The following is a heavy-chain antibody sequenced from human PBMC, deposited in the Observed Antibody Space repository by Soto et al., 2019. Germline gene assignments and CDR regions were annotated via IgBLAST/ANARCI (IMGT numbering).Heavy chain of an antibody. V-gene: IGHV1-18*01. CDR2: ISAYNGNT. CDR1: GYTFTSYG. Sequence: QVPLVQSGAEVKKPGASVKVSCKASGYTFTSYGISWVRQAPGQGLEWMGWISAYNGNTNYAQKLQGRVTMTTDTSTSTAYMELRSLRSDDTAVYYCARYASGGSRERWDAFDIWGQGTMVTVSS. J-gene: IGHJ3*02. CDR3: ARYASGGSRERWDAFDI. D-gene: IGHD2-15*01.